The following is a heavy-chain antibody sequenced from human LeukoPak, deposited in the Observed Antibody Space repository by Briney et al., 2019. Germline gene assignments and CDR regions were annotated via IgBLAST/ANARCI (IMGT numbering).Heavy chain of an antibody. D-gene: IGHD3-16*01. J-gene: IGHJ4*02. Sequence: PGGSLRLSCAASGFTFSTYAMHWVRQAPGKGLEWVATISYDGSNEYYPDSVKGRFTISRDNSKNTLYLQMNSLRAEDTAVYYCAKGWGNRFDYWGQGTLVTVSS. CDR2: ISYDGSNE. V-gene: IGHV3-30*04. CDR3: AKGWGNRFDY. CDR1: GFTFSTYA.